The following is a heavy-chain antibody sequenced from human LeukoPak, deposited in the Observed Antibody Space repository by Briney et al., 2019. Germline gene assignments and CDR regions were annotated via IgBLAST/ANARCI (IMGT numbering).Heavy chain of an antibody. Sequence: GGSLRLSCAASGFTFSKSNMNWVRQAPGKGLEWGSYLTGSSTTIFYADSVKGRFTISRDNAQNSPYLHMNSLRAENTAWFKCARNEYGYAFDFWGQGTMVTVSS. V-gene: IGHV3-48*01. CDR1: GFTFSKSN. J-gene: IGHJ3*01. CDR3: ARNEYGYAFDF. D-gene: IGHD4-17*01. CDR2: LTGSSTTI.